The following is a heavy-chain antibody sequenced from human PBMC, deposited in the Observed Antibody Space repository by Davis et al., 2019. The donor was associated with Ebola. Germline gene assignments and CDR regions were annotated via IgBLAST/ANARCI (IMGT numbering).Heavy chain of an antibody. CDR1: GYTFTSYV. CDR2: ISPHDGNT. V-gene: IGHV1-18*01. D-gene: IGHD3-3*01. CDR3: ARGGLRFLEWENWFDP. Sequence: ASVKVSCKASGYTFTSYVISWARQAPGQGLEWRGSISPHDGNTNDAQKLQGRVTMTTDTSTSTAYMELRSLRSEDTAVYYCARGGLRFLEWENWFDPWGQGTLVTVSS. J-gene: IGHJ5*02.